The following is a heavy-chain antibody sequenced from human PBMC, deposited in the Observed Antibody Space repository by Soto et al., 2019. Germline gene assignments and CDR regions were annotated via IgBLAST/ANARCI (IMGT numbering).Heavy chain of an antibody. D-gene: IGHD4-17*01. CDR2: IYYSGST. V-gene: IGHV4-59*08. J-gene: IGHJ5*02. Sequence: PSETLSLTCTVSGGSISRYYWSWIRQPPGKGLEWIGYIYYSGSTNYNPSLKSRVTISVDTSKNQFSLKLSSVTAADTAVYYCASTVMSTATANWFDPWGQGTLVTVSS. CDR3: ASTVMSTATANWFDP. CDR1: GGSISRYY.